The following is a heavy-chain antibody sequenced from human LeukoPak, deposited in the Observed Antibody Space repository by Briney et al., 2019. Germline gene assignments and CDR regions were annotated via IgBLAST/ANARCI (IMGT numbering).Heavy chain of an antibody. CDR3: ARTMGRSPGGHFDY. J-gene: IGHJ4*02. Sequence: PGGSLRLSCAASGLTYRNYYFSWVRQAPGKGLEWISYISDDGSYANYADSVRGRFTISRDNAKNSLFLQMNSLRVEDTAVYYCARTMGRSPGGHFDYWGQGTLVTVSS. D-gene: IGHD2-15*01. CDR2: ISDDGSYA. CDR1: GLTYRNYY. V-gene: IGHV3-11*03.